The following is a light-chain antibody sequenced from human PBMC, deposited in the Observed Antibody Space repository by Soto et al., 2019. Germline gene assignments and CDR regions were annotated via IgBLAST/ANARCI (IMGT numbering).Light chain of an antibody. V-gene: IGKV3-15*01. CDR2: GAS. J-gene: IGKJ5*01. Sequence: EIVMTQSPSTLTVSPWEGATLXXRASQSVTSSYLAWYQQKPGQAPRLXLHGASTRATGIPARFSGSGSGTEFTLTISSLQSEDFAVYYCQQYTNWPITFGQGTRLDIK. CDR3: QQYTNWPIT. CDR1: QSVTSSY.